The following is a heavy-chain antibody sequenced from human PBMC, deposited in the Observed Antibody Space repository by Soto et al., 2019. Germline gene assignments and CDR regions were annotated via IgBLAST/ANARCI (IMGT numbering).Heavy chain of an antibody. CDR1: GGSISSSSYY. CDR3: ARGIVVVPAAIDRFDY. D-gene: IGHD2-2*01. Sequence: SETLSLTCTVSGGSISSSSYYWGWIRQPPGKGLEWIGSIYYSGSTYYNPSLKSRVTISVDTSKNQFSLKLSSVTAADTAVYYCARGIVVVPAAIDRFDYWGQGTLVTVSS. V-gene: IGHV4-39*01. CDR2: IYYSGST. J-gene: IGHJ4*02.